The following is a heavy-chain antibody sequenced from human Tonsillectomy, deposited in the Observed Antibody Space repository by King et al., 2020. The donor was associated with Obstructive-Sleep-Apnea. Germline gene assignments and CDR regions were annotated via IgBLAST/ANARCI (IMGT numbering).Heavy chain of an antibody. Sequence: QLVQSGGGLVQPGGALRLSCSASGFTFNASAMHWGPQAPGKGLEYVSAISSNGGSTFYADSVQGRFTISRENSRNTLFLQMSSLRAEDTALYYCVKGRRQWLGAFDYWGQGTLVTVSS. CDR1: GFTFNASA. CDR2: ISSNGGST. V-gene: IGHV3-64D*06. CDR3: VKGRRQWLGAFDY. D-gene: IGHD6-19*01. J-gene: IGHJ4*02.